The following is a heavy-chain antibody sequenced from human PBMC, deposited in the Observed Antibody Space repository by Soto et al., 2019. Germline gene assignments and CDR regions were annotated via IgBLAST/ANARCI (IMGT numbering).Heavy chain of an antibody. CDR1: GFTVSSYA. CDR3: AKDLAYCSGGSCLSYAFDI. J-gene: IGHJ3*02. D-gene: IGHD2-15*01. V-gene: IGHV3-23*01. Sequence: GGSVRLFGAASGFTVSSYAMSWVRQAPGKGREWVSAISGSGGSTYYADSVKGRFTISRDNSKNTLYLQMNSLRAEDTAVYYCAKDLAYCSGGSCLSYAFDIWGQGTMVTVSS. CDR2: ISGSGGST.